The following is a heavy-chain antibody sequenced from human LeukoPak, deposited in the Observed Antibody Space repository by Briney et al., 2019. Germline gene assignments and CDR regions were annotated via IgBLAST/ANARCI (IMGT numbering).Heavy chain of an antibody. J-gene: IGHJ6*03. V-gene: IGHV1-46*01. D-gene: IGHD5-12*01. CDR1: GGTFSSYA. Sequence: GASVKVSCKASGGTFSSYAISWVRQAPGQGLEWMGIINPSGGSTSYAQKFQGRVTMTRDMSTSTVYMELSSLRSEDTAVYYCARDGSWSGYVNYYYYMDVWGKGTTVTVSS. CDR3: ARDGSWSGYVNYYYYMDV. CDR2: INPSGGST.